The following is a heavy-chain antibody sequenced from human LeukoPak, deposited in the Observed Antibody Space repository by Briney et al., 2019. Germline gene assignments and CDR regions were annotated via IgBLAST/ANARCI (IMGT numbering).Heavy chain of an antibody. J-gene: IGHJ3*02. Sequence: SVKVSCKASGFTFRTSTIQWVRQARGQRLEWIGWVSVGSGVTTYAHSLQERLSITRDMSTGTAYMELGSLTSDDTAVYYCAAELNGVNSDCCNFEIWGQGTMVTVSS. CDR3: AAELNGVNSDCCNFEI. D-gene: IGHD2/OR15-2a*01. CDR2: VSVGSGVT. CDR1: GFTFRTST. V-gene: IGHV1-58*02.